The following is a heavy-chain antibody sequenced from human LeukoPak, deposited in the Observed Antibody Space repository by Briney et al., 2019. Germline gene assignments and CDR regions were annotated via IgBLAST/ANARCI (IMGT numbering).Heavy chain of an antibody. Sequence: SETLSLTCAVYGGSFSGYYWSWIRQPPGKGLEWIGEINHSGSHNYNPSLKSRVTISVDTSKNPFSLKLSSVTAADTAVYYCARESVVVVPAAIRRGYYYYMDVWGKGTTVTVSS. CDR3: ARESVVVVPAAIRRGYYYYMDV. D-gene: IGHD2-2*01. CDR2: INHSGSH. CDR1: GGSFSGYY. J-gene: IGHJ6*03. V-gene: IGHV4-34*01.